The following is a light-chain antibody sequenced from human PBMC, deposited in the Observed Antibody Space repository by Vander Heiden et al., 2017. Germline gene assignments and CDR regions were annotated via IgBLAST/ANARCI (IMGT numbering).Light chain of an antibody. J-gene: IGKJ4*01. Sequence: DIVMTQSPDSLAVSLGERATINCKSSQSLLYSSNNKNYLAWYQQKPGQPPKLLIYWTSTRESGVPDRFSGSGSGTDFTLTISSLQAEDVAVYYCQQYYSTPLTFGGRTKVEIK. CDR1: QSLLYSSNNKNY. CDR2: WTS. CDR3: QQYYSTPLT. V-gene: IGKV4-1*01.